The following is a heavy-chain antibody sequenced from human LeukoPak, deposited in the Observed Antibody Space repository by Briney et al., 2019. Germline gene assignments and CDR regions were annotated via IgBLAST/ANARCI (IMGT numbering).Heavy chain of an antibody. D-gene: IGHD1-26*01. CDR1: GYTFTSYA. CDR3: ARETGWWELLSHDAFDI. CDR2: INTNTGNP. J-gene: IGHJ3*02. Sequence: ASVKVSCKASGYTFTSYAMNWVRQAPGQGLEWMGWINTNTGNPTYAQGFTGRFVFSLDTTVSTAYLQISSLKAEDTAVYYCARETGWWELLSHDAFDIWGQGTMVTVSS. V-gene: IGHV7-4-1*02.